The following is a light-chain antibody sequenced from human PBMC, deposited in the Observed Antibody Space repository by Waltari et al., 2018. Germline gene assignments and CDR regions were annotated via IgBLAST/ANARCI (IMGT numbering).Light chain of an antibody. CDR1: TSAVGSYDL. CDR3: CSYAGRGTYV. V-gene: IGLV2-23*02. Sequence: QSALTQPASVSGTPGQSIPISCSGPTSAVGSYDLVSWYQQHPGEAPKLLICEVFKRPPDTSSRFSGAKSGSTASLTISGLQPEDEADYYCCSYAGRGTYVFGSGTKVTVL. CDR2: EVF. J-gene: IGLJ1*01.